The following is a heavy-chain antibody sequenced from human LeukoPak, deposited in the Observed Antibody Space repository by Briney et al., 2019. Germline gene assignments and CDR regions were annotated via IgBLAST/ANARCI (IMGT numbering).Heavy chain of an antibody. CDR2: INTDGSST. D-gene: IGHD6-6*01. CDR3: ARAGGFIAARLVDY. Sequence: PGGSLRLSCAASGFTFSSYWMHWVRQAPGKGLVWVSRINTDGSSTSYADSVKGRFTISRDNAKNTLYLQMNSLRAEDTAVYYCARAGGFIAARLVDYWGQGTLLTVSS. J-gene: IGHJ4*02. V-gene: IGHV3-74*01. CDR1: GFTFSSYW.